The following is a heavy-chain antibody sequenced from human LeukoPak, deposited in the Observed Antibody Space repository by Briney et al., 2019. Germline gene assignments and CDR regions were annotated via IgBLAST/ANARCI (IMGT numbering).Heavy chain of an antibody. CDR3: ARIAGQDDWEVPFDY. V-gene: IGHV3-30*04. Sequence: GGSLRLSCAASGFTLSRYAMHWVRQAPGKGPEWVAVISYDGSIKYYADSVKGRFTISRDNSKNTVFLRLTSLRGEDTAVYYCARIAGQDDWEVPFDYWGQGTLVTVSS. D-gene: IGHD3-9*01. J-gene: IGHJ4*02. CDR2: ISYDGSIK. CDR1: GFTLSRYA.